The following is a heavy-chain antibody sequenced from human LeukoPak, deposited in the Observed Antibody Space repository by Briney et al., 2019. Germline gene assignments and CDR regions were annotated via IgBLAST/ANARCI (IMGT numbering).Heavy chain of an antibody. CDR2: ISGSGGST. CDR3: AKDSNWVTPHHFDY. J-gene: IGHJ4*02. D-gene: IGHD4-23*01. CDR1: GFSFSRYD. V-gene: IGHV3-23*01. Sequence: PGGSLRLSCAASGFSFSRYDMSWVRQAPGKGLEWVSAISGSGGSTYYADSVKGRFTISRDNSKNTLYLQMNSLRAEDTAVYYCAKDSNWVTPHHFDYWGQGTLVTVSS.